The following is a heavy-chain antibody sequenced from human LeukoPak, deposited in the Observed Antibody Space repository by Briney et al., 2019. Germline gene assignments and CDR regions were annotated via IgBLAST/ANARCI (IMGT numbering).Heavy chain of an antibody. D-gene: IGHD6-19*01. Sequence: PSQTLSLTCTVSGGSISSGDYYWGWIRQPPGKGLEWIGYIYYSGSTYYNPSLKSRVTISVDTSKNQFSLKLSSVTAADTAVYYCAREVAVAGKGDYYFDYWGQGTLVTVSS. CDR3: AREVAVAGKGDYYFDY. V-gene: IGHV4-30-4*01. CDR1: GGSISSGDYY. CDR2: IYYSGST. J-gene: IGHJ4*02.